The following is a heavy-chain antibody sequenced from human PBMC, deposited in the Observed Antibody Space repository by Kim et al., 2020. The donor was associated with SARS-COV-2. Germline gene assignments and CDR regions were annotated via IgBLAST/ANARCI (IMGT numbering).Heavy chain of an antibody. CDR2: INHSGST. V-gene: IGHV4-34*01. CDR1: GGSFSGYY. CDR3: ARAGRRWRLRPRFYYFDY. J-gene: IGHJ4*01. D-gene: IGHD6-25*01. Sequence: SETLSLTCVVYGGSFSGYYWSWIRQPPGKGLEWMGEINHSGSTNYNPSLKSRVTISVDTSKNQFSLKRSAVTAGDTAGYYGARAGRRWRLRPRFYYFDY.